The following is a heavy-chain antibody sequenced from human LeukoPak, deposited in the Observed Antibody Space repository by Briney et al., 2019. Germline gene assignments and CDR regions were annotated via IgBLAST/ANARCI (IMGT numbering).Heavy chain of an antibody. J-gene: IGHJ5*02. V-gene: IGHV1-46*01. Sequence: GASVKVSCKASGYILTSYYMHWVRQAPGQGLEWMGIINPGGGSTSYAQKFQGRVTMTRDTSTSTVFMEMSSLRSEDTAVYYCTRGDLVVPATSPTIYNWSDPWGQGTLVTVSS. CDR3: TRGDLVVPATSPTIYNWSDP. CDR2: INPGGGST. CDR1: GYILTSYY. D-gene: IGHD2-2*01.